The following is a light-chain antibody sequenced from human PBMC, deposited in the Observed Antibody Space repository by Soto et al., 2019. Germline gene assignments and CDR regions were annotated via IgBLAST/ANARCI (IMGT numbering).Light chain of an antibody. Sequence: EIVLTQSPATLSLSPGEIPTLSCRASQSVSNYLAWYQQKHGQAPRLLISDASKRATGIPARFSVSGSWTDFTLTISSIEPEDFAVYYCQQRSNWPPYTFGQGIKLEI. J-gene: IGKJ2*01. CDR1: QSVSNY. CDR2: DAS. CDR3: QQRSNWPPYT. V-gene: IGKV3-11*01.